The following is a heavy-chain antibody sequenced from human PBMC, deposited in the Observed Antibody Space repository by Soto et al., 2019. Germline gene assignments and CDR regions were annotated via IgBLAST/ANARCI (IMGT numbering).Heavy chain of an antibody. CDR2: ISGSGGST. J-gene: IGHJ6*02. Sequence: GGSLRLSCAASGFTFSSYAMTWVRQAPGKGPEWVSAISGSGGSTYYADSVKCRFTISRDNSKNTLYLQMNSLRAEDTAVYYCAKDTYGMDVWGQGTTVTVSS. CDR3: AKDTYGMDV. V-gene: IGHV3-23*01. CDR1: GFTFSSYA.